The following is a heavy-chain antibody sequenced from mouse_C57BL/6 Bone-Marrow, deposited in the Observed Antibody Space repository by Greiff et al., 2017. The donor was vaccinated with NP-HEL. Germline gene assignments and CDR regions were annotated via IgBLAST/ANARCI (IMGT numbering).Heavy chain of an antibody. Sequence: QVQLKQSGPELVKPGASVKISCKASGYAFSSSWMNWVKQRPGKGLEWIGRIYPGDGDTNYNGKFKGKATLTADKSSSTAYMQLSSLTSEDSAVYFCATYVAHFDYWGQGTTLTVSS. D-gene: IGHD1-3*01. CDR3: ATYVAHFDY. J-gene: IGHJ2*01. CDR2: IYPGDGDT. V-gene: IGHV1-82*01. CDR1: GYAFSSSW.